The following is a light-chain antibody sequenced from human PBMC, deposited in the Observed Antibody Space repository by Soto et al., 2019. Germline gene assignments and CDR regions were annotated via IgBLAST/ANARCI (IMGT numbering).Light chain of an antibody. J-gene: IGKJ1*01. CDR1: QSVINN. V-gene: IGKV3D-15*01. Sequence: EIVMTQSPATLSVSPGERATLSCRASQSVINNLAWYQQKPGQAPRRLIYAVSTRATGIPARFSGSGSGTEFTLTISSLQSEDFAVYYCQQGDNWPWTFGQGTKVEI. CDR2: AVS. CDR3: QQGDNWPWT.